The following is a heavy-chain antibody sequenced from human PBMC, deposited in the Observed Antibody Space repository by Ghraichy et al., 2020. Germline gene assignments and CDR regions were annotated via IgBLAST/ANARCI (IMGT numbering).Heavy chain of an antibody. D-gene: IGHD6-6*01. CDR2: FDPEDGET. Sequence: ASVKVSCKVSGYTLTELSMHWVRQAPGKGLEWMGGFDPEDGETIYAQKFQGRVTMTEDTSTDTAYMELSSLRSEDTAVYYCATGFFHWEYSSSADAFDIWGQGTMVTVSS. V-gene: IGHV1-24*01. CDR1: GYTLTELS. J-gene: IGHJ3*02. CDR3: ATGFFHWEYSSSADAFDI.